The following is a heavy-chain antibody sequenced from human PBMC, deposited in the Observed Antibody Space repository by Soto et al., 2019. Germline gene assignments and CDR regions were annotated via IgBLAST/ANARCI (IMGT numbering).Heavy chain of an antibody. D-gene: IGHD1-20*01. CDR1: GFTFSRYG. CDR3: ARDSHNPANMDV. J-gene: IGHJ6*02. V-gene: IGHV3-33*01. Sequence: HPGGSLRLSCAASGFTFSRYGMHWVRQAPGKGLEWVAIVWYDGSNKYYADSVKGRFTVSRDDSKNTLYLQMDSLRVEDTAVYYCARDSHNPANMDVWGQGTAVTVSS. CDR2: VWYDGSNK.